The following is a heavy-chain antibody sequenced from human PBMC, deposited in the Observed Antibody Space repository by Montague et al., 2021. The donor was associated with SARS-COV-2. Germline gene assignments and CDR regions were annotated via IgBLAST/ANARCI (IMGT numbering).Heavy chain of an antibody. Sequence: SETLSLTCTASSGSLSGYYWNWIRQPPGKGLEWIGFTHYSGTTKYNLSLKSRLNMSLDTSKNQFSLTLNSVTAADTAIYYCARGTAYDHVYYWGQGAPVTVAS. CDR3: ARGTAYDHVYY. D-gene: IGHD2-8*02. CDR2: THYSGTT. J-gene: IGHJ4*02. V-gene: IGHV4-59*12. CDR1: SGSLSGYY.